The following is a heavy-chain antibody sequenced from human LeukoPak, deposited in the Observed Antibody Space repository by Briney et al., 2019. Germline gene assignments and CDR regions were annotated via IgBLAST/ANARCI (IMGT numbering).Heavy chain of an antibody. V-gene: IGHV4-39*01. Sequence: KPSETLSLTCTVSGGSISSSSNYWGWIRQPPGKGLEWIGSIYYSGSTYYNPSLKSRVTISVDTSKNQFSLRVSSMTAADTAVYFCARNADVTVASVTFDYWGQGTLVTVSS. CDR2: IYYSGST. CDR1: GGSISSSSNY. J-gene: IGHJ4*02. D-gene: IGHD6-19*01. CDR3: ARNADVTVASVTFDY.